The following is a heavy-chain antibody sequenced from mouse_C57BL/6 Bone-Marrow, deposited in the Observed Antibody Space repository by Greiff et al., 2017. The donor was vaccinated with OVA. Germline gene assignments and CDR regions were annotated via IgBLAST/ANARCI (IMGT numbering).Heavy chain of an antibody. D-gene: IGHD2-14*01. J-gene: IGHJ4*01. CDR2: IDPENGDT. V-gene: IGHV14-4*01. Sequence: EVQLQQSGAELVRPGASVKLSCTASGFNIKDDYMHWVKQRPEQGLEWIGWIDPENGDTEYASKFQGKATITADTSSNTAYLQLSSLTSEDTAVYYCTTGGYRVYYAMDYWGQGTSVTVSS. CDR1: GFNIKDDY. CDR3: TTGGYRVYYAMDY.